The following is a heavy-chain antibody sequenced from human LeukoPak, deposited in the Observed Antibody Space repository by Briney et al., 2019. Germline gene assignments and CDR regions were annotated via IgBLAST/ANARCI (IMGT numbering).Heavy chain of an antibody. J-gene: IGHJ4*02. CDR3: ARGERDYYGSGTPAVY. Sequence: GGSLRLSCAASGFTFSSYAMSWVRQAPGKGLGWVSAISGSGGSTYYADSVKGRFTISRDNSKNTLYLQMNSLRAEDTAVYYCARGERDYYGSGTPAVYWGQGTLVTVSS. CDR2: ISGSGGST. V-gene: IGHV3-23*01. D-gene: IGHD3-10*01. CDR1: GFTFSSYA.